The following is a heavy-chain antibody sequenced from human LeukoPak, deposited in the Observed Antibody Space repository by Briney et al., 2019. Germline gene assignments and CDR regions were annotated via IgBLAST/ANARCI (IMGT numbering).Heavy chain of an antibody. CDR3: ARDGIMITFGGVIVDFDY. V-gene: IGHV1-2*02. Sequence: ASVKVSCKASGYTFTGYYMHWVRQPPGQGLEWMGWINPNSGGTNYAQKFQGRVTMTRDTSISTAYMELSRLRSDDTAVYYCARDGIMITFGGVIVDFDYWGQGTLVTVSS. D-gene: IGHD3-16*02. CDR2: INPNSGGT. J-gene: IGHJ4*02. CDR1: GYTFTGYY.